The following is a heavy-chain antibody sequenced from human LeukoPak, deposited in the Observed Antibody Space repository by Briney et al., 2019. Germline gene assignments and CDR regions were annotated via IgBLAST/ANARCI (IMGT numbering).Heavy chain of an antibody. CDR3: ARRSITMVRGVTLDAFDI. Sequence: SETLSLTCTVSGGSISSSSYYWGWIRQPPGKGLEWSGSIYYSGSTSYNPSLKSLDTLSVNTSKNQFSLKLRSVTAADTAVYYCARRSITMVRGVTLDAFDIWGQGTMVTVSS. J-gene: IGHJ3*02. D-gene: IGHD3-10*01. V-gene: IGHV4-39*01. CDR1: GGSISSSSYY. CDR2: IYYSGST.